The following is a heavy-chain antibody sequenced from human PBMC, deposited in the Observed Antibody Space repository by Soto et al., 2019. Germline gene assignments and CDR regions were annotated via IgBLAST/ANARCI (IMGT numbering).Heavy chain of an antibody. CDR1: GGSINSYW. D-gene: IGHD2-2*01. CDR2: VYSSGTT. CDR3: ARDIGSYAYAEGY. J-gene: IGHJ4*02. V-gene: IGHV4-4*07. Sequence: LSLTCSVSGGSINSYWWSWVRQPAGKGLEWIGRVYSSGTTDYNPSLNSRATMSVETSKNQFSLKLTSVTAADTAVYYCARDIGSYAYAEGYWGQGIQVTVSS.